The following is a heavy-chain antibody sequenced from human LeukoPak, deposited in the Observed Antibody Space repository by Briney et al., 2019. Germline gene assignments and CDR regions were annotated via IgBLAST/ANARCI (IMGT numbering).Heavy chain of an antibody. Sequence: PGGSLRLSCAASGFTSSSYWMHWVRQAPGKGLVWVSRINSDGSSTTYADSVKGRFTISRDNAKSTLYLQMNSLRAEDTAVYYCARVDLVVAATYHAFDIWGQGTMVTVSS. D-gene: IGHD2-15*01. CDR1: GFTSSSYW. J-gene: IGHJ3*02. CDR2: INSDGSST. V-gene: IGHV3-74*01. CDR3: ARVDLVVAATYHAFDI.